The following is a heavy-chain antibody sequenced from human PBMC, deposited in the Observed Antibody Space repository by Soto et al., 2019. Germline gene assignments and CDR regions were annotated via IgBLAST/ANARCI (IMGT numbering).Heavy chain of an antibody. J-gene: IGHJ6*02. CDR1: GASISSGGSS. CDR2: IYHSGIT. V-gene: IGHV4-30-2*01. Sequence: QLQLQESGSGLVKPSQTLSLTCAVSGASISSGGSSWSWIRQAPGTGLEWIGYIYHSGITNYNPSLKSRVTISVDKSQNQCALSLSFVTAADTAGYYCARGLAVRGSYGLDVWGQGTTVTVSS. D-gene: IGHD3-10*01. CDR3: ARGLAVRGSYGLDV.